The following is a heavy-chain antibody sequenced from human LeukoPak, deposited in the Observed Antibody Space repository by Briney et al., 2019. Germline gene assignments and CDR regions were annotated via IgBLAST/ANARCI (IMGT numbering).Heavy chain of an antibody. CDR1: GDSISSSRW. Sequence: SETLSLTCAVSGDSISSSRWWSWVRQPPNKGLEWIGEIYRDGSTNYNPSLKSRISISVDKSKNQFSLKLNSVTAADTAVYYCARNGYFDLDYWGQGTLVTVSS. D-gene: IGHD3-22*01. CDR3: ARNGYFDLDY. V-gene: IGHV4-4*02. CDR2: IYRDGST. J-gene: IGHJ4*02.